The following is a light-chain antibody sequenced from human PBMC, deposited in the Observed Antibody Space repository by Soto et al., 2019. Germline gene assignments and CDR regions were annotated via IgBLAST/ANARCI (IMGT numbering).Light chain of an antibody. CDR1: QSISSW. CDR2: KAS. V-gene: IGKV1-5*03. CDR3: QQYNSYSPLT. Sequence: DIQMTQSPSTLSASVGDRVTITCRASQSISSWLAWYQQKPGKAPKLLIYKASSLESGVPSRFSGSGSGTGFTLTISSLQPDDFATYYCQQYNSYSPLTFGGGTKVDI. J-gene: IGKJ4*01.